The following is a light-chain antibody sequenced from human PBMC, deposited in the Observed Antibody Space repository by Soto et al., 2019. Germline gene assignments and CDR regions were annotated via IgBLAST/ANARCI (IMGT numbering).Light chain of an antibody. J-gene: IGKJ1*01. CDR2: GAS. CDR3: QQYNNWPWT. Sequence: EIVMTQSPVTLSVSPGGRATLSCRASQSISDTLAWYQQKPGQAPRLLIHGASTRAPGFPARFSGSGSGTDFTLTISSLQSEDFAVYYCQQYNNWPWTLGQRTKVEIK. CDR1: QSISDT. V-gene: IGKV3-15*01.